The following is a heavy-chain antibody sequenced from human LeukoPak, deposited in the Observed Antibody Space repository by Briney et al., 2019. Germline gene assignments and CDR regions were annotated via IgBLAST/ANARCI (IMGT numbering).Heavy chain of an antibody. CDR3: AKDDGWFHYYH. CDR1: GFTFRIYG. D-gene: IGHD3-10*01. Sequence: SGGSLRLSCAASGFTFRIYGMNWVRQAPGKGLEWVSGISPGGEIPYYADSVKGRFTISRDNSKDTVSLQMHSLRAEDTATYYCAKDDGWFHYYHWGQGTLVTVSS. V-gene: IGHV3-23*01. J-gene: IGHJ4*02. CDR2: ISPGGEIP.